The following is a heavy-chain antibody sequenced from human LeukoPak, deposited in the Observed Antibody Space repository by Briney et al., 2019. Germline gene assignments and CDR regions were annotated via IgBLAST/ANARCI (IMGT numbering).Heavy chain of an antibody. CDR1: GGSTSRYY. D-gene: IGHD6-6*01. J-gene: IGHJ4*02. Sequence: PSETLSLTCTVSGGSTSRYYWSWIRQSPGKGLEWIGYIHYSGSTNYNPSLKSRVTISVDRSKNELSLKLSSATAADTAVYYCARHGIAERPEEFDYWGQGTLVTVSS. CDR3: ARHGIAERPEEFDY. CDR2: IHYSGST. V-gene: IGHV4-59*08.